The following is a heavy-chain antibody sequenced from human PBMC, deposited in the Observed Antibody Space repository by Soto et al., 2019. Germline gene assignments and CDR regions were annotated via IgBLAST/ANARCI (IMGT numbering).Heavy chain of an antibody. CDR1: GFTVCSYS. J-gene: IGHJ6*02. D-gene: IGHD6-6*01. Sequence: GGSLRLSCAASGFTVCSYSMNGVRQAPGKGLEWVSYISSSSSTIYYADSVKGRFTISRDNAKNSLYLQMNSLRDEDTAVYYCARPEYSSSSYGMDVWGQGTTVTVSS. CDR3: ARPEYSSSSYGMDV. V-gene: IGHV3-48*02. CDR2: ISSSSSTI.